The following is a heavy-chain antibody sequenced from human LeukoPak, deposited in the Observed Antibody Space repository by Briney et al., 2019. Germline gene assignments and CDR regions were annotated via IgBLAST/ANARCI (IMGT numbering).Heavy chain of an antibody. CDR1: GFTFSDHR. V-gene: IGHV3-72*01. CDR2: TRNKANSYTT. D-gene: IGHD3-10*01. Sequence: GGSLRLSCAASGFTFSDHRMDWVRQAPGKGLEWVGRTRNKANSYTTEYAASVKGRFTISRDDSKKSLYLQMNSLKTEDTAVYYCARESGGGVLGYFDLWGRGTLVSVSS. CDR3: ARESGGGVLGYFDL. J-gene: IGHJ2*01.